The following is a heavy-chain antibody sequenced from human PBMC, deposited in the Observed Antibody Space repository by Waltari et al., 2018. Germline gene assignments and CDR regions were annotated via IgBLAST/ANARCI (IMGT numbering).Heavy chain of an antibody. J-gene: IGHJ4*02. CDR1: GFTFGNDW. CDR3: VRDLAGVGGH. D-gene: IGHD3-16*01. CDR2: TNEDGRIT. V-gene: IGHV3-74*01. Sequence: EVQLVESGGGLVQPGGSLRLSCAASGFTFGNDWMHWVRPVPGKGLVWVSRTNEDGRITNYADSVKGRFTISRDNAKNTLYLQMNSLRAEDTAVYYCVRDLAGVGGHWGQGTLVTVSS.